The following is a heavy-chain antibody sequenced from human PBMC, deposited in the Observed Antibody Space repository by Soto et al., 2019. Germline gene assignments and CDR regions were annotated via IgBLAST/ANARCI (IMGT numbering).Heavy chain of an antibody. Sequence: ETLSLTSRVSGYSVSSNEYYWAWLLPPPGKGLEWIGSMFYSGLTYYNPSLKSRVTLSVDTSKNQFSVRLNSVTAADTAVYYCAPLSVSLSGPYGIHVWGQGTTVTVSS. V-gene: IGHV4-39*01. CDR1: GYSVSSNEYY. J-gene: IGHJ6*02. D-gene: IGHD2-15*01. CDR3: APLSVSLSGPYGIHV. CDR2: MFYSGLT.